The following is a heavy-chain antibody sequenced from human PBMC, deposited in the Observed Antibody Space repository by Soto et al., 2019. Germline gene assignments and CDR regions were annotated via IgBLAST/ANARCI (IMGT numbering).Heavy chain of an antibody. D-gene: IGHD3-10*01. J-gene: IGHJ3*01. V-gene: IGHV3-72*01. Sequence: EVKLVESGGGLVQPGGSLRLSCAVSGFTLSDYYIDWVRQAPGKGLEWLARSRDKANSFSTDYAASVKGRLSISRDDSESSVFLQMNSLRTEDTALYYCARTKSYGAYDVWGHGTVVIVSS. CDR1: GFTLSDYY. CDR2: SRDKANSFST. CDR3: ARTKSYGAYDV.